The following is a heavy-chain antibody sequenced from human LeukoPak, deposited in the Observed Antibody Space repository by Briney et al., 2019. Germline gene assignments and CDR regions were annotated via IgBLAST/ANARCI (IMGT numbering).Heavy chain of an antibody. CDR2: IDPNDGGT. J-gene: IGHJ4*02. V-gene: IGHV1-2*06. CDR3: TTEPPSGWYGDFEY. Sequence: ASVKVSCKASGYTFTGHFIQWVRQAPGQGPEWMGRIDPNDGGTNYAQKFQGRVTMTRDTSISTAYMRLSSLRSDDTAVYYCTTEPPSGWYGDFEYWGQGTPVTVSS. CDR1: GYTFTGHF. D-gene: IGHD6-19*01.